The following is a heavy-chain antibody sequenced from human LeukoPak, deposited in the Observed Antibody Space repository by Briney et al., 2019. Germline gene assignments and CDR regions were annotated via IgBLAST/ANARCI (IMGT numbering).Heavy chain of an antibody. J-gene: IGHJ4*02. CDR2: IYYRGNT. CDR1: GDSISSGDSY. D-gene: IGHD4-17*01. Sequence: PSETLFLTCTVSGDSISSGDSYWSWIRQSPGRGLEWIVYIYYRGNTYYNPSLKSRVTISIDTSKNQFSLNLSSVTAADTAVYYCARERTVTGRRPDYFDYWGQGTLVTVSS. CDR3: ARERTVTGRRPDYFDY. V-gene: IGHV4-30-4*01.